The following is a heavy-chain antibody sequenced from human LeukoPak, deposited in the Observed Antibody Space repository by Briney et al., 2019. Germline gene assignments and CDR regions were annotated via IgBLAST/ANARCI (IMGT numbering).Heavy chain of an antibody. CDR1: GYTFTGYY. D-gene: IGHD3-10*01. J-gene: IGHJ5*02. Sequence: ASVKVSCKASGYTFTGYYMHWVRQAPGQGLEWMGWINPNSGGTNYAQKFQGRVTMTRDTSISTAYMELSRLRSDDTAVYYCAREISFMVRGVIHTNWFDPWGQGTLVTVSS. CDR3: AREISFMVRGVIHTNWFDP. V-gene: IGHV1-2*02. CDR2: INPNSGGT.